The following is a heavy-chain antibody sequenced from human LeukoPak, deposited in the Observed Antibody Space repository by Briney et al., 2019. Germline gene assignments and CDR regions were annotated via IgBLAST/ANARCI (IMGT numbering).Heavy chain of an antibody. Sequence: SETLSLTCTVSGGSISSSSYYWGWIRQPPGKGLEWIGSIYYSGSTYYNPSLKSRVTISVDTSKNQFSLKLSSVTAADTAVYYCAREVIVPAAQNWFDPWGQGTLVTVSS. V-gene: IGHV4-39*07. J-gene: IGHJ5*02. CDR3: AREVIVPAAQNWFDP. CDR2: IYYSGST. CDR1: GGSISSSSYY. D-gene: IGHD2-2*01.